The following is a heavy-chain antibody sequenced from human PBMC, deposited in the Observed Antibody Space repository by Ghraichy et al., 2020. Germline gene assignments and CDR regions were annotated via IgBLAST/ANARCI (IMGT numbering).Heavy chain of an antibody. V-gene: IGHV3-23*01. Sequence: GESLNISCAASGFTFSTYAMSWVRQAPGKGLEWVSAISGSGGDTYYADSVKGRFTISRDNSKNTLYLQMNSLRAEDTAVYYCAKEPFSLVGAIKGYHFAYRALGTLLSVSS. CDR3: AKEPFSLVGAIKGYHFAY. CDR2: ISGSGGDT. CDR1: GFTFSTYA. J-gene: IGHJ4*02. D-gene: IGHD1-26*01.